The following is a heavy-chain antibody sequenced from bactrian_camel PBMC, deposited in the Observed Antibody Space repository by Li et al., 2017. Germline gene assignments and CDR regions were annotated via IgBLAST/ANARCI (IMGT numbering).Heavy chain of an antibody. CDR3: AAEGFVGGRCPDDFGY. D-gene: IGHD2*01. CDR1: GFTFSGYW. V-gene: IGHV3S26*01. J-gene: IGHJ6*01. Sequence: HVQLVESGGGLVQPGGSLRLSCAASGFTFSGYWVYWVRQAPGKEREGVAAIDSDGSTSYADSVKGRFTISQDNAKNTLYLQMTSLKPDDTAMYYCAAEGFVGGRCPDDFGYWGQGTQVTVS. CDR2: IDSDGST.